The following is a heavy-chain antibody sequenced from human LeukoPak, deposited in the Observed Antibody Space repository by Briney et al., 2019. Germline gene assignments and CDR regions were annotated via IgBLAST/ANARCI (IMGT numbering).Heavy chain of an antibody. CDR1: GYAFTGYY. CDR2: INPNSGGT. D-gene: IGHD2-2*01. CDR3: AREGEGYQLLYYYYGMDV. J-gene: IGHJ6*02. V-gene: IGHV1-2*02. Sequence: ASVKVSCKASGYAFTGYYMHWVRQAPGQGLEWMGWINPNSGGTNYAQKFQGRVTMTRDTSISTAYMELSRLRSDDTAVYYCAREGEGYQLLYYYYGMDVWGQGTTVTVSS.